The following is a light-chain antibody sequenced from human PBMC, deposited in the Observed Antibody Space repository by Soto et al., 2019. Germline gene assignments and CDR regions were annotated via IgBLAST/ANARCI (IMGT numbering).Light chain of an antibody. J-gene: IGKJ4*01. Sequence: EIVLTQFPGALSLSPGERVTLSCRASHTVSNTYLAWYQQKIVQAPKVLIYCASHTATGIPDRFSGSGSGTDFTLNISRLEPVDFAVYYCQTYVAVPPTFGGGTKVQL. CDR3: QTYVAVPPT. V-gene: IGKV3-20*01. CDR1: HTVSNTY. CDR2: CAS.